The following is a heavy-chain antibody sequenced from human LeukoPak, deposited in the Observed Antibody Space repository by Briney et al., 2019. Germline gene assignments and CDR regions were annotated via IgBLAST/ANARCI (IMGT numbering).Heavy chain of an antibody. CDR3: ARDKGKY. J-gene: IGHJ4*02. Sequence: GASVKVSCKASGYTFTGYYMHWVRQAPGQGLEWMGWINPNSGGTNYARKFQGRVTMTRDTSISTAYMELSRLRSDDTAVYYCARDKGKYWGQGTLVTVSS. CDR2: INPNSGGT. V-gene: IGHV1-2*02. CDR1: GYTFTGYY.